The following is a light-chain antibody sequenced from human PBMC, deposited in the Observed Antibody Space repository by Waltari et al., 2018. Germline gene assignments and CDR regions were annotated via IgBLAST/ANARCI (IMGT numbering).Light chain of an antibody. V-gene: IGKV2-28*01. J-gene: IGKJ5*01. CDR1: GRLLHSNGYNY. Sequence: DFVMTQSPLSLRVTPGESASISCTASGRLLHSNGYNYLDWYLQKPGQSPQLLIFLGSNRASGVPDRFSGSGSGRDFTLKISKIEAEDVGVYYCMQARQTPLTFGQGTRLEIK. CDR2: LGS. CDR3: MQARQTPLT.